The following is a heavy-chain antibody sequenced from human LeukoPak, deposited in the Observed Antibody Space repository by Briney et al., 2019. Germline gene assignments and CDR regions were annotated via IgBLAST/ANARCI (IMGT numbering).Heavy chain of an antibody. D-gene: IGHD3-10*01. CDR3: ARGILLWFGEPNPPDY. CDR2: INPNSGGT. V-gene: IGHV1-2*02. Sequence: GAPVKVSCKASGYTFTGYYMHWVRQAPGQGLEWMGWINPNSGGTNYAQKFQGRVTMTRDTSISTAYMELSRLRSDDTAVYYRARGILLWFGEPNPPDYWGQGTLVTVSS. J-gene: IGHJ4*02. CDR1: GYTFTGYY.